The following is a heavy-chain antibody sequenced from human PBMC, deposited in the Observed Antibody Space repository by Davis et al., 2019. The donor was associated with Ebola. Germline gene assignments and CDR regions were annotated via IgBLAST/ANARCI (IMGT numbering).Heavy chain of an antibody. CDR2: MNPNSGNT. J-gene: IGHJ4*02. CDR1: AYTFTSYG. Sequence: AASAKVSSKASAYTFTSYGISCVLQAPGQGLEWMGWMNPNSGNTGYAQKFQGRVTMTTDTSTRTAYMELRSLRSDDTAVYYYARRGDGVAVPGTSLSLGYWGQGTLVTVSS. V-gene: IGHV1-18*01. CDR3: ARRGDGVAVPGTSLSLGY. D-gene: IGHD6-19*01.